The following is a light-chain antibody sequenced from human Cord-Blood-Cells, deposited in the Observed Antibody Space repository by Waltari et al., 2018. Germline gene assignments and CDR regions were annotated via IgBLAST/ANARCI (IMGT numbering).Light chain of an antibody. V-gene: IGLV2-14*01. CDR2: DVS. CDR3: SSYTSSSYVV. J-gene: IGLJ2*01. CDR1: SSDVGGSNY. Sequence: QSALTQPASVSGSPGQSITISCTGTSSDVGGSNYVSWYQQHPGKAPKPMIYDVSNRPSGVSNRFSGSKSGNTASLTISGLQAEDEADYYCSSYTSSSYVVFGGGTKLTVL.